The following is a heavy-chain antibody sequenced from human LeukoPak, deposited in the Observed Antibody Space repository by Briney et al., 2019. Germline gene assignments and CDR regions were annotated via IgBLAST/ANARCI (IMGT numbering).Heavy chain of an antibody. CDR1: GYXFTSYG. D-gene: IGHD1-1*01. Sequence: GASVKVSCRASGYXFTSYGISWVRQAPGQGLEWMGWISVYNGNTNYAQKLQGRVTMTTDTSTSTAYMDLRSLGSDDTAVYYCARLEFAGTHYFDYWGQGTLVTVSS. J-gene: IGHJ4*02. CDR3: ARLEFAGTHYFDY. V-gene: IGHV1-18*01. CDR2: ISVYNGNT.